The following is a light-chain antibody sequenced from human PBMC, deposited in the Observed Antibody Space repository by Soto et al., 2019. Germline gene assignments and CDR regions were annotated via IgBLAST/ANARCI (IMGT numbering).Light chain of an antibody. Sequence: ALTQPASVSGSPGQSITISCTGTSSDVGGYNYVSWYQQHPGKAPKLMIYDVSNRPSGVSNRFSGSKSGNTASLTISGLQAEDEADYYCSSYTSSNVVFGGGTKLTVL. CDR1: SSDVGGYNY. J-gene: IGLJ2*01. V-gene: IGLV2-14*01. CDR3: SSYTSSNVV. CDR2: DVS.